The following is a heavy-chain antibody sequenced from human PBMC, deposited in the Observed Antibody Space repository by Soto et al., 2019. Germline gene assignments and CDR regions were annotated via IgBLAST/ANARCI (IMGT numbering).Heavy chain of an antibody. D-gene: IGHD1-26*01. Sequence: ASVKVSCKASGYSFTSLDINWVRQTAGQGLEWMGWMQPSTGRTGYAQKFQGRVTMTRDTSINTAYMELTTLTSDDTAFYYCARGVSAGVDYCGQGPLVTVSS. CDR3: ARGVSAGVDY. CDR1: GYSFTSLD. J-gene: IGHJ4*02. V-gene: IGHV1-8*01. CDR2: MQPSTGRT.